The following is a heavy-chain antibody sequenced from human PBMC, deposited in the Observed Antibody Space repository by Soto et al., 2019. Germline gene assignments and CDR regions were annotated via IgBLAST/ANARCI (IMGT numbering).Heavy chain of an antibody. V-gene: IGHV1-8*01. CDR2: MNLNSGYT. D-gene: IGHD4-17*01. Sequence: QVQLVQSGAEVKKPGASVKVSCKASGYTFTSYDINWGRQATGQGLEWMGWMNLNSGYTGSAQKFQGRVTMTRSNSIRTAYMELSSLTSEDTAVYFCARANGDFDYWGQGTLVTVSS. CDR1: GYTFTSYD. CDR3: ARANGDFDY. J-gene: IGHJ4*02.